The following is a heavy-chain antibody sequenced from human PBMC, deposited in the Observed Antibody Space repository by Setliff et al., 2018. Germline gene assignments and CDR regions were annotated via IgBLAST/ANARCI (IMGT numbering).Heavy chain of an antibody. J-gene: IGHJ6*02. D-gene: IGHD6-13*01. V-gene: IGHV3-23*01. CDR2: ISASGDTT. CDR1: GYTSSSYA. CDR3: AREVYSSSWYSYYYYYYGMDV. Sequence: GGSLRLSCAASGYTSSSYAMTWVRQAPGKGLEWVSIISASGDTTYYADSVKGRFTVSRDNAKNSLYLQMNSLRAEDTAVYYCAREVYSSSWYSYYYYYYGMDVWGQGTTVTVYS.